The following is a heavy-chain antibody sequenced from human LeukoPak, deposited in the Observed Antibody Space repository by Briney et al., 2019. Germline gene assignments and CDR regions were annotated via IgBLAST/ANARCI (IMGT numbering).Heavy chain of an antibody. CDR3: ARGPPYYDSSGYYYGGTAFDI. J-gene: IGHJ3*02. D-gene: IGHD3-22*01. CDR1: GFTFSSYW. Sequence: PGGSLRLSCVVSGFTFSSYWMHWVRQAPGKGLVWVSRISSDESSTSSADSVKGRFTISRDNAKNTLYLQMNSLRAEGTAVYYCARGPPYYDSSGYYYGGTAFDIWGQGTMVTVPS. CDR2: ISSDESST. V-gene: IGHV3-74*01.